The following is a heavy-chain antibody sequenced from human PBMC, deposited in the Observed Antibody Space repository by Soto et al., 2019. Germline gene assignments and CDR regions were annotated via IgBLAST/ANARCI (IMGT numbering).Heavy chain of an antibody. CDR3: ARQKWEQPKWFDP. Sequence: SETLSLTCTVSGGSISSYYWSWIRQPPGKGLEWIGYIYYSGSTNYNPSLKSRVTISVDTSKNQFSLRLSSVTAADTALYYCARQKWEQPKWFDPWGQGTLVTVSS. CDR1: GGSISSYY. J-gene: IGHJ5*02. CDR2: IYYSGST. D-gene: IGHD1-26*01. V-gene: IGHV4-59*08.